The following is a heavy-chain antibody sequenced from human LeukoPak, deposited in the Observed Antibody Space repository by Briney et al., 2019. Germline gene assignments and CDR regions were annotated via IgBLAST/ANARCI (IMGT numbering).Heavy chain of an antibody. CDR2: INPNSGGT. J-gene: IGHJ3*02. Sequence: ASVKVSCKASGYTFSDYYMHWVRQAPGQGLEWMGWINPNSGGTNYAQKFQGRVTMTRDTSISTAYMVLSRLRSDDTAVYYCAKSHAYGSSSDDAFDIWGQGTMVTVSS. CDR3: AKSHAYGSSSDDAFDI. CDR1: GYTFSDYY. V-gene: IGHV1-2*02. D-gene: IGHD6-6*01.